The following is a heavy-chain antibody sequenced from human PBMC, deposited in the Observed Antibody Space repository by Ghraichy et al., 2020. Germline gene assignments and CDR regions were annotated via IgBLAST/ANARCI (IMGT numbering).Heavy chain of an antibody. J-gene: IGHJ4*02. CDR2: IKHDGNEI. Sequence: GGSLRLSCAASGFTFRSYWMSWVRQAPGKGLEWVANIKHDGNEIDYVDSVKGRFTISRDNAKNSLYLRMNSLRAEDTAVYYCARDFSGWTHFDYWGQGTLVTVSS. CDR3: ARDFSGWTHFDY. CDR1: GFTFRSYW. V-gene: IGHV3-7*01. D-gene: IGHD6-19*01.